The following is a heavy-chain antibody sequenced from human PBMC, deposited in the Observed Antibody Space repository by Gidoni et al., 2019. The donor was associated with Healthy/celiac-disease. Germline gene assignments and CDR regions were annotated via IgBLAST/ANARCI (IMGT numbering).Heavy chain of an antibody. CDR2: IKSKTDGGTK. CDR1: GFTFSNAW. D-gene: IGHD6-19*01. V-gene: IGHV3-15*01. J-gene: IGHJ4*02. Sequence: EVQLVASGGGLVKPGGSLRLSCAASGFTFSNAWMSWVRQDPGKGLEWVGSIKSKTDGGTKDYAAPVKGRFNSSRDDSKNTLYLQMNSLKTEDTAVYYCTTKDPTWWLVHHNDYWGQGTLVTVSS. CDR3: TTKDPTWWLVHHNDY.